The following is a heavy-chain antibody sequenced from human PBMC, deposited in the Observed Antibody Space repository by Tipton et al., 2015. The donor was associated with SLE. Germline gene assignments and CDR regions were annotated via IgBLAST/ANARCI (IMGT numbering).Heavy chain of an antibody. V-gene: IGHV4-59*12. J-gene: IGHJ6*02. D-gene: IGHD6-13*01. CDR1: GGSISSYY. CDR2: IYYSGST. CDR3: ARVSSSWGYYYYGMDV. Sequence: TLSLTCTVSGGSISSYYWSWIRQPPGKGLEWIGYIYYSGSTNYNPSLKSRVTISVDTSKNQFSLKLSSVTAADTAVYYCARVSSSWGYYYYGMDVWGQGTTVTVSS.